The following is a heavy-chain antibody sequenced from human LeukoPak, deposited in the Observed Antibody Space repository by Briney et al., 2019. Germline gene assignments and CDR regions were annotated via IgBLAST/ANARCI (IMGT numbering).Heavy chain of an antibody. D-gene: IGHD5-18*01. CDR1: GGSISSYY. CDR3: AGQLRYYFDY. CDR2: IYYSGST. Sequence: SETLSLTCTVSGGSISSYYWSWIRQPPGKGLEWIGYIYYSGSTNYNPSLKSRVTISVDTSTNQFSLKLSSVTAADTAVYCCAGQLRYYFDYWGQGTLVTVSS. V-gene: IGHV4-59*01. J-gene: IGHJ4*02.